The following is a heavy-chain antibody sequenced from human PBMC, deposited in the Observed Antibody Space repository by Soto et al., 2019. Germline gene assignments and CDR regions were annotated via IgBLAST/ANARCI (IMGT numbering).Heavy chain of an antibody. CDR3: AIRSKSYYYGSGSYYGMDV. Sequence: GGSLRLSCAASGFTFSSYAMSWVRQAPGKGLEWVSAISGSGGSTYYADSVKGRFTISRDNSKNTLYLQMNSLRAEDTAVYYCAIRSKSYYYGSGSYYGMDVWGQGTTVTVSS. D-gene: IGHD3-10*01. V-gene: IGHV3-23*01. J-gene: IGHJ6*02. CDR2: ISGSGGST. CDR1: GFTFSSYA.